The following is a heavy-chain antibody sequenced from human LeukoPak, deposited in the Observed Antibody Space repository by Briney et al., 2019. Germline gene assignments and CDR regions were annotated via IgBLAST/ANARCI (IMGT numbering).Heavy chain of an antibody. D-gene: IGHD6-19*01. V-gene: IGHV1-69*13. CDR1: GGTFSSYA. CDR2: IIPIFGAA. Sequence: SVKVSCKASGGTFSSYAISWVRQAPGQGLEWMGGIIPIFGAANYAQKFQGRVTITADESTSTAYMELSSLRSEDTAVYYCAREESSGFNYFDYWGQGTLVTVSS. J-gene: IGHJ4*02. CDR3: AREESSGFNYFDY.